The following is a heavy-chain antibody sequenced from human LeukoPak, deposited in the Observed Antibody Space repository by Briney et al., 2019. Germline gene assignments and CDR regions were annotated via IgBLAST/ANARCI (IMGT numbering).Heavy chain of an antibody. V-gene: IGHV3-7*03. CDR2: IKQDGSEK. CDR1: GFTLSSYW. D-gene: IGHD3-10*01. CDR3: ARDQELLWFGEFNSAPAFDY. J-gene: IGHJ4*02. Sequence: GGSLRLSCAASGFTLSSYWMSWVRQAPGKGLEWVANIKQDGSEKYYVDSVKGRFTISRDNAKNSLYLQMNSLRAEDTAVYYCARDQELLWFGEFNSAPAFDYWGQGTPVTVSS.